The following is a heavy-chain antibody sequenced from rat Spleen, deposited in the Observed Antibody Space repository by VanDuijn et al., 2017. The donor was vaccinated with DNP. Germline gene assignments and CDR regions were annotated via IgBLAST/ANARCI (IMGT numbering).Heavy chain of an antibody. V-gene: IGHV5-22*01. CDR1: GFTFSDYN. CDR3: TRCNSGHFDY. Sequence: EVQLVESGGGLVQPGRSLKLSCVASGFTFSDYNMAWVRQAPTKGLEWVAYIRYDGGSTKYGDSVKGRFTISRDNAKNTLYLQMNSLRSEDMATYYCTRCNSGHFDYWGQGVMVSVSS. CDR2: IRYDGGST. J-gene: IGHJ2*01. D-gene: IGHD4-4*01.